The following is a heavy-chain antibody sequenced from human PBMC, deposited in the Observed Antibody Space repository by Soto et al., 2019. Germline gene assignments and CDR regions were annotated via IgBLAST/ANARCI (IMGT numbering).Heavy chain of an antibody. V-gene: IGHV1-69*13. CDR1: GGTFSSYA. D-gene: IGHD2-2*01. CDR3: ARGTDCSSTSCSTPYYYYYGMDV. CDR2: IIPIFGTA. J-gene: IGHJ6*02. Sequence: SVKVSCKASGGTFSSYAISWVRQAPGQGLEWMGGIIPIFGTANYAQKFQGGVTITADESTSTAYMELSSLRSEDTAVYYCARGTDCSSTSCSTPYYYYYGMDVWGQGTTVTVSS.